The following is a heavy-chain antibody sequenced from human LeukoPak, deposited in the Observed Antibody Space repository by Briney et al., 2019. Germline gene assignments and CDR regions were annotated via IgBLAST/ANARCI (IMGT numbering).Heavy chain of an antibody. CDR1: VGSFSGYY. CDR2: TSHSGST. Sequence: PSETLSLTCAVYVGSFSGYYWSWIRQTPGKGLEWIGETSHSGSTNYNPSLKSRVIISVDTSKNQFSLKVNSVTAADTAVYFCARKPPEDGYGLDYWGQGTPVTVSS. CDR3: ARKPPEDGYGLDY. D-gene: IGHD5-24*01. J-gene: IGHJ4*02. V-gene: IGHV4-34*01.